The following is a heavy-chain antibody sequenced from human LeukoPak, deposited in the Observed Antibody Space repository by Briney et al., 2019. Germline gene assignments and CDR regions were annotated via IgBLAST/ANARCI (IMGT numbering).Heavy chain of an antibody. CDR1: GFTFSSYS. J-gene: IGHJ4*02. D-gene: IGHD6-6*01. V-gene: IGHV3-21*01. Sequence: PGGSLRLSCAASGFTFSSYSMNWVRQAPGKGLEWVSSISSSSSYKYYADSVKGRFTISRDNAKNSLYLQMNSLRAEDTAVYYCAREAYSSSGWYFDYWGQGTLVTVSS. CDR2: ISSSSSYK. CDR3: AREAYSSSGWYFDY.